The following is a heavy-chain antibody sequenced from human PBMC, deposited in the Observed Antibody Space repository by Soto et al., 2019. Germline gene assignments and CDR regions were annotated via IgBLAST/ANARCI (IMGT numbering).Heavy chain of an antibody. CDR1: GGSILASTYY. D-gene: IGHD3-22*01. V-gene: IGHV4-39*01. J-gene: IGHJ5*02. CDR3: ERQASGYFYGWFDP. CDR2: IFYSGGT. Sequence: QLLLQESGPGLVKPSETLSLTCTVSGGSILASTYYWAWIRQSPGKGLEWIGTIFYSGGTFYTPSITSRVTMAVDTAKNQFSLKLSSVTAADTAVYYCERQASGYFYGWFDPWGQGTLVTVSS.